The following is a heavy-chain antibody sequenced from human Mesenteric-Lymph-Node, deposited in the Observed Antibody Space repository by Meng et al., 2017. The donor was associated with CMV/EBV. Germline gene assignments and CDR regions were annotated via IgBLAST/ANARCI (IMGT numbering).Heavy chain of an antibody. CDR2: ISSSSSYI. Sequence: GGSLRLSCAASGFTFSDYYMSWIRQAPGKGLEWVSSISSSSSYIYYADSVKGRFTISRDNAKNSLYLQMNSLRAEDTAVYYCARVIAARPGYYYYGMDVWGQGTTVTVSS. D-gene: IGHD6-6*01. CDR1: GFTFSDYY. J-gene: IGHJ6*02. CDR3: ARVIAARPGYYYYGMDV. V-gene: IGHV3-11*06.